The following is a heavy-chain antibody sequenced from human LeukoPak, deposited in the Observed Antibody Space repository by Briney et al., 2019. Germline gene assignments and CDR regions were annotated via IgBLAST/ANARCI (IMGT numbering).Heavy chain of an antibody. CDR2: INPNSGGT. CDR1: GYTFTGYY. Sequence: ASVKVSCKASGYTFTGYYMHWVRQAPGQGLEWMGWINPNSGGTNYAQKLQGRVTMTRDTSISTAYMELSRLRSDDTAVYYCARVLQYCSGGSCYSGVVRAFDIWGQGTMVTASS. D-gene: IGHD2-15*01. V-gene: IGHV1-2*02. J-gene: IGHJ3*02. CDR3: ARVLQYCSGGSCYSGVVRAFDI.